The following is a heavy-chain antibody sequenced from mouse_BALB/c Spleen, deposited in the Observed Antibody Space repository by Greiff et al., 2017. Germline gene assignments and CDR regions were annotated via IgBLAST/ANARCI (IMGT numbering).Heavy chain of an antibody. Sequence: EVQLQESGPGLVKPSQSLSLTCSVTGYSITSGYYWNWIRQFPGNKLEWMGYISYDGSNNYNPSLKNRISITRDTSKNQFFLKLNSVTTEDTATYYCAVYYGSSHGHYYAMDYWGQGTSVTVSS. J-gene: IGHJ4*01. CDR2: ISYDGSN. D-gene: IGHD1-1*01. CDR3: AVYYGSSHGHYYAMDY. CDR1: GYSITSGYY. V-gene: IGHV3-6*02.